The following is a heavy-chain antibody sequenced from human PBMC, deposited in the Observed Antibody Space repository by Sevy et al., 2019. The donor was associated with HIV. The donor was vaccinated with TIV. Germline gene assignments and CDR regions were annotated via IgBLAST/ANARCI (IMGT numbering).Heavy chain of an antibody. CDR1: GFTFSSYG. Sequence: GGSLRLSCAASGFTFSSYGMHWVRQAPGKGLEWVAFIRYDGSNKYYADSVKGRFTISRDNSKNTLYLQMNSLRAEDTAVYYCAKDRFPYRLLGNYMDVWGKGTTVTVSS. V-gene: IGHV3-30*02. D-gene: IGHD3-16*01. CDR3: AKDRFPYRLLGNYMDV. J-gene: IGHJ6*03. CDR2: IRYDGSNK.